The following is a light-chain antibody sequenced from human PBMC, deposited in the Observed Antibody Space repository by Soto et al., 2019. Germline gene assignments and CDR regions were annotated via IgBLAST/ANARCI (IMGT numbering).Light chain of an antibody. CDR3: QSYDSSLSARYV. CDR1: SSNIGAGYD. Sequence: QAVVTQPPSVSGAPGQRVTISCTGSSSNIGAGYDVHWYQQLPGTAPKLLIYGNSNRPSGVPDRFSGSKSGTSASLAITGLQAEDEADYYCQSYDSSLSARYVFGTGT. V-gene: IGLV1-40*01. J-gene: IGLJ1*01. CDR2: GNS.